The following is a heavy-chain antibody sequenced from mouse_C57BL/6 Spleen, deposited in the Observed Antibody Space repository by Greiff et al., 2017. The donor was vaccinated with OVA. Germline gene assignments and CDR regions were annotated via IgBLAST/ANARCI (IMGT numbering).Heavy chain of an antibody. D-gene: IGHD2-1*01. Sequence: EVKLMESGEGLVKPGGSLKLSCAASGFTFSSYAMSWVRQTPEKRLEWVAYISSGGDYIYYADTVKGRFTISRDNARNTLYLQMSSLKSEDTAMYYCTRAQYGNYLGTMDYWGQGTSVTVSS. CDR3: TRAQYGNYLGTMDY. J-gene: IGHJ4*01. V-gene: IGHV5-9-1*02. CDR2: ISSGGDYI. CDR1: GFTFSSYA.